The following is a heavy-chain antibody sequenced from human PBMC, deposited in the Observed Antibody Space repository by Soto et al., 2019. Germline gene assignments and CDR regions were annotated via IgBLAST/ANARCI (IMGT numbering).Heavy chain of an antibody. CDR2: IIPIFGTA. Sequence: QVQLVQSGAEVKKPGSPVKVSCKASGGTFSSYAISWVRQAPGQGLEWMGGIIPIFGTANYAQKFQGRVTITADESTSTAYMELSSLRSEDTAVYYCARGADLAYCGGDCYPHDWSQGTLVTVSS. D-gene: IGHD2-21*02. V-gene: IGHV1-69*01. J-gene: IGHJ4*02. CDR1: GGTFSSYA. CDR3: ARGADLAYCGGDCYPHD.